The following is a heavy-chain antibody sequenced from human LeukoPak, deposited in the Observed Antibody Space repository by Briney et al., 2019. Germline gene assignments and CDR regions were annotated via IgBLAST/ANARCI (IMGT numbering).Heavy chain of an antibody. CDR2: IHSGGTT. V-gene: IGHV3-53*04. CDR1: GFTVISNN. J-gene: IGHJ6*02. Sequence: PGGSLRLSCAASGFTVISNNMNWVRQAPGKGLQWVSVIHSGGTTYYADSVKGRFTFSRHNSKNTLYLQMTSLRPEDTAVYYCARGHNHYYYGMDVWGQGTTVTVSS. D-gene: IGHD1-1*01. CDR3: ARGHNHYYYGMDV.